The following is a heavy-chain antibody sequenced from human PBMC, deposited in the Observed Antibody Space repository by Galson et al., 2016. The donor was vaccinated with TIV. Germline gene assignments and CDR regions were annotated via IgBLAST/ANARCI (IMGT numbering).Heavy chain of an antibody. V-gene: IGHV1-2*02. CDR1: GCTFTGYF. CDR2: INPKTGAI. CDR3: ARSDSYQKYVLDV. J-gene: IGHJ3*01. D-gene: IGHD3-16*02. Sequence: SVKVSCKASGCTFTGYFLHWVRQAPGHGPEWMGWINPKTGAITYAQNYQGRVTVTGDTSTSTVYMELNRLQSDDTAVYFCARSDSYQKYVLDVWGQGTMVAVSS.